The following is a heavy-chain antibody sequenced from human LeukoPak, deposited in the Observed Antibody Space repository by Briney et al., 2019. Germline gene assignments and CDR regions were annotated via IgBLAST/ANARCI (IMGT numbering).Heavy chain of an antibody. CDR1: GFTFSSYS. J-gene: IGHJ4*02. V-gene: IGHV3-21*01. CDR3: ARKPSAYGDYIKDY. CDR2: ISSSSSYI. Sequence: GGSLRLSCAASGFTFSSYSMNWVRQAPGKGLEWVSSISSSSSYIYYADSVKGRFTISRDNAKNSLYLQMNSLRAEDTAVYYCARKPSAYGDYIKDYWGQGTLVTVSS. D-gene: IGHD4-17*01.